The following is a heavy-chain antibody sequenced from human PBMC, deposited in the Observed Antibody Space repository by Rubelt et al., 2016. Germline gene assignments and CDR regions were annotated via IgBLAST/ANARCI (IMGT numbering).Heavy chain of an antibody. V-gene: IGHV4-38-2*02. CDR3: GRLGRGSSDYDVDY. CDR1: GYSISSDYY. CDR2: VPYSGSS. D-gene: IGHD5-12*01. J-gene: IGHJ4*02. Sequence: QVQLQESGPGLVKPSETLSLTCTVSGYSISSDYYWGWIRQPSGKGLEWIGSVPYSGSSHYDPALKSRVTIPLDQSKHQFSLNLGPVTAADTAVYYCGRLGRGSSDYDVDYWGQGTQVTVSS.